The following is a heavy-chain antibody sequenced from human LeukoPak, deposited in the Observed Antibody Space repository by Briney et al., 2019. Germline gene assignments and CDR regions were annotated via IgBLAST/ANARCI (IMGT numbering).Heavy chain of an antibody. Sequence: PGGSLRLSCAASGFTFSSYGMHWVRQAPGKGLEWVAFIRYDGSNKNYADSAKGRFTISTDNSKNTLYLQMNSLRAEDTAVYDCAKDPRRAAMVAGLFDYWGQGTLVTVSS. J-gene: IGHJ4*02. CDR1: GFTFSSYG. D-gene: IGHD5-18*01. CDR3: AKDPRRAAMVAGLFDY. CDR2: IRYDGSNK. V-gene: IGHV3-30*02.